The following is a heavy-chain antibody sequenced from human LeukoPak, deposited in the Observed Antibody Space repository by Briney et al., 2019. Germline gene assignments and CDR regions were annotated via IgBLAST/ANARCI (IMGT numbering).Heavy chain of an antibody. CDR1: GGTFSSYA. D-gene: IGHD3-9*01. J-gene: IGHJ4*02. CDR3: ARDSAILTGNETSDY. V-gene: IGHV1-69*05. Sequence: GSSVKVSCKASGGTFSSYAISWVRQAPGQGLEWMGGIIPIFGTANYAQKVQGRVAMTTDTSSSTAYMELRSLRSDDTAVYYCARDSAILTGNETSDYWGQGTLVTVSS. CDR2: IIPIFGTA.